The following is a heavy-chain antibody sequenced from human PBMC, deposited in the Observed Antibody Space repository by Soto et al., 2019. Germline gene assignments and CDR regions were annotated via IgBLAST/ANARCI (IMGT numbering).Heavy chain of an antibody. Sequence: PSDTLSLTCRVSGGSISGSYWSWIRQSPGKGLEWLGYVYYTGSTNYSPSLRSRVSISVDTSKNEFSPRLSSVTAADTAVYFCARSVAVPGAHIDYWGQGTQVTVSS. CDR1: GGSISGSY. CDR2: VYYTGST. J-gene: IGHJ4*02. D-gene: IGHD6-19*01. CDR3: ARSVAVPGAHIDY. V-gene: IGHV4-59*07.